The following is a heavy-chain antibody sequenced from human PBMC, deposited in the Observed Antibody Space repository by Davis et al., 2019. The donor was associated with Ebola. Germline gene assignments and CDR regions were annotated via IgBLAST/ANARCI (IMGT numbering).Heavy chain of an antibody. CDR3: ARGAYYGSGSYRMYYYYYYGMDV. V-gene: IGHV3-33*05. CDR2: ISYDGSNK. D-gene: IGHD3-10*01. CDR1: GFTFSSYG. Sequence: PGGSLRLSCAASGFTFSSYGMHWVRQAPGKGLEWVAVISYDGSNKYYADSVKGRFTISRDNSKNTLYLQMNSLRAEDTAVYYCARGAYYGSGSYRMYYYYYYGMDVWGQGTTVTVSS. J-gene: IGHJ6*02.